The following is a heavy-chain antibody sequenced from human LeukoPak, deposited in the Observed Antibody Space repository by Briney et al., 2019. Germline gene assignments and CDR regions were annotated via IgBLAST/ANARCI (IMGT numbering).Heavy chain of an antibody. V-gene: IGHV3-74*01. CDR1: GFTFSNYW. Sequence: GGSLRLSCAASGFTFSNYWMHWVRQAPGKGLVWVSRINNDGNSTSYADSVKGRFTISRDNAKNSLYLQMNSLRAEDTAVYYCARAGYYDILTGYSDYWGQGTLVTVSS. D-gene: IGHD3-9*01. J-gene: IGHJ4*02. CDR3: ARAGYYDILTGYSDY. CDR2: INNDGNST.